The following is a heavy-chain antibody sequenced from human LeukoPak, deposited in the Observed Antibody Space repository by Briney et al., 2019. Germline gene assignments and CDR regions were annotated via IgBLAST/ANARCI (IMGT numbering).Heavy chain of an antibody. CDR2: LYISGST. CDR1: GASISSYY. CDR3: ARDLSGSLYFDY. D-gene: IGHD3-10*01. J-gene: IGHJ4*02. Sequence: PSETLSLTCTVSGASISSYYYNWIRQTAGRGLEWIGRLYISGSTDYNPSLMSRVTISVDTSNNQFSLNLNSVTAADTAVYFCARDLSGSLYFDYWGQGVLVTVSS. V-gene: IGHV4-4*07.